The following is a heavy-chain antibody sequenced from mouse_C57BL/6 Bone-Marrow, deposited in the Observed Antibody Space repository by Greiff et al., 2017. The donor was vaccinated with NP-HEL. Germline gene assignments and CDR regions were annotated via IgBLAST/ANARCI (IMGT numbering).Heavy chain of an antibody. J-gene: IGHJ3*01. V-gene: IGHV14-4*01. Sequence: EVKLLESGAELVRPGASVKLSCTASGFNITDDYMHWVKQRPEQGLEWIGWIDPENGDTEYASKFQGKATITADTSSNTAYLQLSSLTYEDTAVYYCTTCSSWFAYWGQGTLVTVSA. CDR2: IDPENGDT. CDR3: TTCSSWFAY. D-gene: IGHD1-1*01. CDR1: GFNITDDY.